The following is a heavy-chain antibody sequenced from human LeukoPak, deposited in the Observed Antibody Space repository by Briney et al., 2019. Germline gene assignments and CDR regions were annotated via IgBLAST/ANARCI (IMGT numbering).Heavy chain of an antibody. Sequence: PGGSLRLSCAASGFTFSNAWMSWVRQAPGKGLEWVGCIKSKTDGGTTDYAAPVKGRFTISRDDSKNTLYLQMNSLKTEDTAVYYCITDILPYDYGDYGEIYWGQGTLVTVSS. CDR3: ITDILPYDYGDYGEIY. CDR1: GFTFSNAW. CDR2: IKSKTDGGTT. V-gene: IGHV3-15*01. D-gene: IGHD4-17*01. J-gene: IGHJ4*02.